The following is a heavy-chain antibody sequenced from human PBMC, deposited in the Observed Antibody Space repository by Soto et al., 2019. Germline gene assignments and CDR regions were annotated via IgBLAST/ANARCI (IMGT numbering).Heavy chain of an antibody. J-gene: IGHJ4*02. V-gene: IGHV1-18*04. D-gene: IGHD6-6*01. Sequence: ASVKVSCKASGYTFTSYGISWVRQAPGQGLEWMGWISAYNGNTNYAQKLQGRVTMTTDTSTTTAYMELRSLRSDDTDMYYCARGPSGGYSSSLHYFDYWGQGTLVTVSS. CDR1: GYTFTSYG. CDR3: ARGPSGGYSSSLHYFDY. CDR2: ISAYNGNT.